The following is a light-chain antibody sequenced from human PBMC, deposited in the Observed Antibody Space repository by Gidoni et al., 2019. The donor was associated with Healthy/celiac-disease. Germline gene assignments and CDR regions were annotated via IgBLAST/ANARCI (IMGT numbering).Light chain of an antibody. CDR3: QQYGSSRT. V-gene: IGKV3-20*01. J-gene: IGKJ1*01. CDR2: GAS. Sequence: ELVLTQSPGTLSLSPGERATLSCRASQSVSSSYLAWYQQKPGQAPRLLIYGASSRATGITDRFSGSGSGTDFTLTISRLEPEDFAVYYCQQYGSSRTFGQXTKVEIK. CDR1: QSVSSSY.